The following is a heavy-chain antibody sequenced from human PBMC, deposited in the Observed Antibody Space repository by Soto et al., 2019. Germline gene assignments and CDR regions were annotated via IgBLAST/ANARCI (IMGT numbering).Heavy chain of an antibody. D-gene: IGHD6-19*01. J-gene: IGHJ4*02. CDR1: GFNFSDHY. Sequence: QVQLVESGGGLVKPGGSLRLSCAASGFNFSDHYMNWVRQAPGKGLEWVSYISGSSRYTNFADSVKGRFTSSRDNAKNSLYLQMNSLRVEDTAVYYCARHTSGWHYYDYWGQGTPVTVSS. V-gene: IGHV3-11*06. CDR2: ISGSSRYT. CDR3: ARHTSGWHYYDY.